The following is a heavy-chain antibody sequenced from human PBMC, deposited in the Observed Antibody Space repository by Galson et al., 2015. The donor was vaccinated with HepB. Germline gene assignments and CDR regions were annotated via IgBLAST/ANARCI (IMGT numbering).Heavy chain of an antibody. Sequence: CAISGDSVSSNSAAWNWIRQSPSRGLEWLGRTYYRSKWYNDYAVSVKSRITINPDTSKNQFSLQLNSVTPEDTAVYYCASSKIPDYYDSSGYQYYFDYWGQGTLVTVSS. CDR1: GDSVSSNSAA. J-gene: IGHJ4*02. V-gene: IGHV6-1*01. CDR3: ASSKIPDYYDSSGYQYYFDY. D-gene: IGHD3-22*01. CDR2: TYYRSKWYN.